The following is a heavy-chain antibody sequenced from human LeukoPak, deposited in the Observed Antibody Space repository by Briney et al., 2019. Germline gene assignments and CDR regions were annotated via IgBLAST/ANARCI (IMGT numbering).Heavy chain of an antibody. CDR2: ISGPGGST. CDR3: ANSPLSGYNRY. Sequence: GGSLRLSCAASGFTFSSYAMTWVRQAPGKGLEWVSSISGPGGSTYYADSMKDRFTVSRDNSKNTLYLQMNSLRAEDTAVYYCANSPLSGYNRYWGQGTLVTVS. D-gene: IGHD5-12*01. V-gene: IGHV3-23*01. J-gene: IGHJ4*02. CDR1: GFTFSSYA.